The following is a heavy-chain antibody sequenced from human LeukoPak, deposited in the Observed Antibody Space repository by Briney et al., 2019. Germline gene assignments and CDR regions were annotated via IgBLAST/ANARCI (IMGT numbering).Heavy chain of an antibody. D-gene: IGHD3-22*01. V-gene: IGHV4-59*01. CDR2: IYDSGST. CDR3: ACLTTADAFDI. CDR1: GGSIRSYY. Sequence: SSETLSLTCTVSGGSIRSYYWSWIRQPPGKGLEWIGYIYDSGSTNYNPSLKSRVTISVDTSKNQFSLKLSSVTATDTAVYYCACLTTADAFDIWGQGTMVTVSS. J-gene: IGHJ3*02.